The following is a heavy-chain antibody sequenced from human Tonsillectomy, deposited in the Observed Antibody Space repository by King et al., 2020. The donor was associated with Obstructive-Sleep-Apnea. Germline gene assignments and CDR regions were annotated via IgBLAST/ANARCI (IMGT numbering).Heavy chain of an antibody. J-gene: IGHJ6*02. Sequence: LQLQESGPGLVKPSETLSLTCTVSGGSISSYYWSWIRQPPGKGLEWIGYIYYSGSPNYDPSLKSRVTISVATSKNQFSLQLSSVTAADTAVYYCARHFSSGYYYYGMDVWGQGTTVTVSS. CDR2: IYYSGSP. D-gene: IGHD7-27*01. CDR3: ARHFSSGYYYYGMDV. V-gene: IGHV4-59*08. CDR1: GGSISSYY.